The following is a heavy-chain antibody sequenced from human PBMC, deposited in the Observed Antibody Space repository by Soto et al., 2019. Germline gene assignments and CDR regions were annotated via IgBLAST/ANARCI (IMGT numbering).Heavy chain of an antibody. D-gene: IGHD4-17*01. J-gene: IGHJ4*02. CDR2: IKSKTDGGTT. CDR1: GFTFSKAW. CDR3: TTEYGDYYVARNY. Sequence: NPGGSLRLSCAASGFTFSKAWMNWVRQAPGKGLEWVGRIKSKTDGGTTDYAAPVKGRFTISRDDSKNTLYLQMNSLKTEDTAVYYCTTEYGDYYVARNYWGQGTLVTVSS. V-gene: IGHV3-15*07.